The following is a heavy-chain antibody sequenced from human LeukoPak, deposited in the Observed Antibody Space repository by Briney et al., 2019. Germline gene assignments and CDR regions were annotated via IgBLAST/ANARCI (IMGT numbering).Heavy chain of an antibody. CDR2: TYYRSKWYN. CDR3: ARGTGSYWHFDL. CDR1: GDSVSGNTAT. Sequence: SQTLSLTCAISGDSVSGNTATWNWTRQYPSRGLEWLGRTYYRSKWYNDYAVSVKGRIAINPDTSKNQFSLQLSSVTPEDTAVYYCARGTGSYWHFDLWGRGTPVTVSS. D-gene: IGHD1-14*01. J-gene: IGHJ2*01. V-gene: IGHV6-1*01.